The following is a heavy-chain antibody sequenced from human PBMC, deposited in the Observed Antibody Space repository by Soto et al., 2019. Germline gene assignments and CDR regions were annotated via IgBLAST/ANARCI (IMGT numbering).Heavy chain of an antibody. CDR2: IWSDGSNK. V-gene: IGHV3-33*01. Sequence: GGSLRLSCAASGFTFNTYHMHWVRQAPGKGLQWVAVIWSDGSNKYYADSVKGRFTISRDNSKNTLYLQMNSLRVEDTAVYYCARIGSWALNFDYWGQVTLVTVSS. CDR3: ARIGSWALNFDY. D-gene: IGHD3-16*01. CDR1: GFTFNTYH. J-gene: IGHJ4*02.